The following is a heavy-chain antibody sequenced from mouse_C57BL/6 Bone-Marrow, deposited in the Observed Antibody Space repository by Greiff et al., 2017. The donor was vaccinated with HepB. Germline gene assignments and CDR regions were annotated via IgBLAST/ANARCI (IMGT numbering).Heavy chain of an antibody. Sequence: VQLQQSGAELVKPGASVKLSCKASGYTFTSYWMQWVKQRPGQGLEWIGEIDPSDSYTNYNQKFKGKATLTVDTSSSTAYMQLSSLTSEDSAVYYCASKLWNYFDYWGQGTTLTVSS. J-gene: IGHJ2*01. V-gene: IGHV1-50*01. CDR1: GYTFTSYW. CDR3: ASKLWNYFDY. D-gene: IGHD1-3*01. CDR2: IDPSDSYT.